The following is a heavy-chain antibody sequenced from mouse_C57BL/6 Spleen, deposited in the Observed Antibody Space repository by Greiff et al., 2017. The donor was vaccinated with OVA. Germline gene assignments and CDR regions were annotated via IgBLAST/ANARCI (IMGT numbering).Heavy chain of an antibody. V-gene: IGHV1-26*01. CDR3: ARENYGNYGYFDY. Sequence: VQLQQSGPELVKPGASVKISCKASGYTFTDYYMNWVKQSHGKSLEWIGDINPNNGGTSYNQKFKGKATLTVDKSSSTAYMELRSLTSEDSAVYYCARENYGNYGYFDYWGQGTTLTVSS. CDR2: INPNNGGT. D-gene: IGHD2-1*01. J-gene: IGHJ2*01. CDR1: GYTFTDYY.